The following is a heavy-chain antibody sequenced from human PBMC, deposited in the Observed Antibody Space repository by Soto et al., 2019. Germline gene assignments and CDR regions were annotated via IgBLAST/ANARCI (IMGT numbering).Heavy chain of an antibody. Sequence: SETLSLTCTVSGGSISSSSYYWGWIRQPPGKGLEWIGSIYYSGSTYYNPSLKSRVTISVDTSKNQFSLQLSSVTAADTAVYYCASLDFARFDPWGQGTLVTVSS. J-gene: IGHJ5*02. CDR2: IYYSGST. CDR1: GGSISSSSYY. CDR3: ASLDFARFDP. V-gene: IGHV4-39*01.